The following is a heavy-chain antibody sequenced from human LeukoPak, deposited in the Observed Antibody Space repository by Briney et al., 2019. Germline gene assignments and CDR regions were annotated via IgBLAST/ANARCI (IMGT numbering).Heavy chain of an antibody. V-gene: IGHV4-34*01. CDR1: GGSFSGYY. CDR3: ARGWVRPARLDY. D-gene: IGHD5-12*01. Sequence: SETLSLTCAVYGGSFSGYYWSWIRQPPGKGLEWIGEINHSGSTNYNPSLKGRVTISVDTSKNQFSLKLSSVTAADTAVYYCARGWVRPARLDYWGQGTLVTVSS. CDR2: INHSGST. J-gene: IGHJ4*02.